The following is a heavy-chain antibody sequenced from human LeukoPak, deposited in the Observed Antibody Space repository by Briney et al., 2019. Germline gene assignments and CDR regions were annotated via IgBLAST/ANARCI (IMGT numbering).Heavy chain of an antibody. CDR3: AKDPLLRGATYDY. CDR1: GFTFRSCA. CDR2: ISGSGGST. V-gene: IGHV3-23*01. Sequence: GSLILSCAASGFTFRSCAMSWFRQAPGKGLEWVSAISGQAPGKGLEWVSAISGSGGSTYHADSVKGRFTISRDNSKNMLYLQLNSLRAEDTAVYYCAKDPLLRGATYDYWGQGTLVTVSS. J-gene: IGHJ4*02. D-gene: IGHD1-26*01.